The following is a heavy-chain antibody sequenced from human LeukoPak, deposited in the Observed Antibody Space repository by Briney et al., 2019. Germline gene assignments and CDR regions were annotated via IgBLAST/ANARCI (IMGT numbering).Heavy chain of an antibody. V-gene: IGHV1-69*04. CDR3: ARDLPPYYFDY. Sequence: SAKVSCKASGGIFSSYAISWVRQAPGQGLEWMGRIIPILGIANYAQKFQGRVTITADKSTSTAYMDLSSLRSEDTAVYYCARDLPPYYFDYWGQGTLVTVSS. CDR1: GGIFSSYA. J-gene: IGHJ4*02. CDR2: IIPILGIA.